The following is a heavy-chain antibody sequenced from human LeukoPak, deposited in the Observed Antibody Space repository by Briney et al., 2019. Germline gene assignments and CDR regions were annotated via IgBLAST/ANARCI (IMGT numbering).Heavy chain of an antibody. J-gene: IGHJ5*02. Sequence: SETLSRTCAVYGGSFSGYYWSWIRQPPGKGLEWIGEINHSGSTNYNPSLKSRVTISVDTSKNQFSLKLSSVTAADTAVYYCARVRNLRNWFDPWGQGTLVTVSS. V-gene: IGHV4-34*01. CDR1: GGSFSGYY. CDR2: INHSGST. CDR3: ARVRNLRNWFDP.